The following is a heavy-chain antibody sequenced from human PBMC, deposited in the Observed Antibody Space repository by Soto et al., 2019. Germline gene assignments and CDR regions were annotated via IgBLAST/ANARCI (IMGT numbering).Heavy chain of an antibody. CDR1: GYSLTGHY. CDR2: LKSDNGGA. V-gene: IGHV1-2*02. CDR3: ALLSPRGGTRLPMDV. J-gene: IGHJ6*02. Sequence: ASVKVSCKASGYSLTGHYMHWVRQVSGKRLEYLGWLKSDNGGAYYAPKFRGRVTFTRDTSTTTAYMEVSELRSDDTAVYYCALLSPRGGTRLPMDVWGQGTTVTVSS. D-gene: IGHD2-2*01.